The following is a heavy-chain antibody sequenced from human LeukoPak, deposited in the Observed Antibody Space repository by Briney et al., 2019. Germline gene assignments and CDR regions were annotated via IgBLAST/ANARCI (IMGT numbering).Heavy chain of an antibody. J-gene: IGHJ6*03. Sequence: GGSLRLSCAASGFTFSDYYMSWIRQAPGKGLEWVSYISSSGSTIYYADSVKGRFTISRDNAKNSLYLQMNSLRAEDTAVYYCAKDSVAAAVGFYYYYMDVWGKGTTVTVSS. CDR2: ISSSGSTI. CDR3: AKDSVAAAVGFYYYYMDV. V-gene: IGHV3-11*01. CDR1: GFTFSDYY. D-gene: IGHD6-13*01.